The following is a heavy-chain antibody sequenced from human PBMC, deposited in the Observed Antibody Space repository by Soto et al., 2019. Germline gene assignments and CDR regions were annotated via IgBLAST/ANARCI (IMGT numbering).Heavy chain of an antibody. CDR2: IYYSGST. J-gene: IGHJ5*02. V-gene: IGHV4-61*01. D-gene: IGHD6-13*01. Sequence: SETLSLTCTVSGGSISSSSYYWGWIRQPPGKGLEWIGYIYYSGSTNYNPSLKSRVTISVDTSKNQFSLKLSSVTAADTAVYYCARENRAAAINWFDPWGQGTAVTVS. CDR3: ARENRAAAINWFDP. CDR1: GGSISSSSYY.